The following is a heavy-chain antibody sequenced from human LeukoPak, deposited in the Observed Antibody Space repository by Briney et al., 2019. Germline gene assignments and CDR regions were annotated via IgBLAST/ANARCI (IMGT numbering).Heavy chain of an antibody. V-gene: IGHV3-23*01. D-gene: IGHD2-15*01. CDR2: ISGSGGST. Sequence: QSGGTLRLSCSASGFTFSTYGMSWVRQAPGKGLEWVSSISGSGGSTYYADSVKGRFTISRDNSKNTLYLQMNSLRADDTAVYYCAKSSDDIVVVVAGPFDYWGQGTLVTVSS. CDR1: GFTFSTYG. CDR3: AKSSDDIVVVVAGPFDY. J-gene: IGHJ4*02.